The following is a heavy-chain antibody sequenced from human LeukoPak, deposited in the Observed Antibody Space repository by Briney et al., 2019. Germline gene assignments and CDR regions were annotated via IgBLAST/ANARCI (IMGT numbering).Heavy chain of an antibody. CDR2: IIPILGIA. V-gene: IGHV1-69*04. J-gene: IGHJ4*02. D-gene: IGHD1-26*01. CDR3: ASAYSGSYVDY. Sequence: SVKVSCKASGGTFSSYAISWVRQAPGQGLEWMGRIIPILGIANYAQKFQGRVTMTEDTSTDTAYMELSSLRSEDTAVYYCASAYSGSYVDYWGQGTLVTVSS. CDR1: GGTFSSYA.